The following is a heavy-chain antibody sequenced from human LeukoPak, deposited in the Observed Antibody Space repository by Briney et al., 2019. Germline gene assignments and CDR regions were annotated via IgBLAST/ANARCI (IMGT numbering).Heavy chain of an antibody. Sequence: PGGSLRLSCTTSGFSFRDYAFSWVRQAPGKGLEWVGFIRSRAYAATTEYAASVKGRFTISRDDSRSIAYLQMSSLKIEDTAVYYCARGEDFGVPAPLGIDAFDFWGQGTMVTVSS. CDR2: IRSRAYAATT. V-gene: IGHV3-49*04. CDR1: GFSFRDYA. J-gene: IGHJ3*01. D-gene: IGHD2-2*01. CDR3: ARGEDFGVPAPLGIDAFDF.